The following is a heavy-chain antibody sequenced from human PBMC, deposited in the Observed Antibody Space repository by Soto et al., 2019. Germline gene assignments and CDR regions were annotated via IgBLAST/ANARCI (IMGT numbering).Heavy chain of an antibody. CDR1: GGSIYTYY. CDR2: ISDGGST. J-gene: IGHJ6*02. D-gene: IGHD6-6*01. Sequence: SETLSLTCNVSGGSIYTYYWNWIRQSPGKGLEWIGYISDGGSTNYNPSLKSRVTISVDTSKNQFSLNLRSVTAADTAVYFCARDWHSSPPSSYYYYGMDVWGLGNTVTVS. CDR3: ARDWHSSPPSSYYYYGMDV. V-gene: IGHV4-59*01.